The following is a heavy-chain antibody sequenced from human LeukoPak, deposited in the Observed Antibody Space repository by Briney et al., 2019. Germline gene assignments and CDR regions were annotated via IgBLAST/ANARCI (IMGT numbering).Heavy chain of an antibody. D-gene: IGHD2-21*02. V-gene: IGHV4-59*12. CDR3: AREQLVVTSMNAFDI. CDR1: GGSISSYY. J-gene: IGHJ3*02. CDR2: IYYSGST. Sequence: PSETLSLTCTVSGGSISSYYWSWLRQPPGKGLEWIGYIYYSGSTYYNPSLKSRITISVDTSKNQFSLKLSSVTAADTAVYYCAREQLVVTSMNAFDIWGQGTMVTVSS.